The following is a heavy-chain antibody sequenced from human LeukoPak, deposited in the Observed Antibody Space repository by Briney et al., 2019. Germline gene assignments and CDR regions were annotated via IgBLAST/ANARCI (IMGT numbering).Heavy chain of an antibody. CDR2: INHSGST. V-gene: IGHV4-34*01. D-gene: IGHD3-10*01. J-gene: IGHJ4*02. CDR1: GGSFSGYY. Sequence: SETLSLTCAVYGGSFSGYYWSWIRQPPGEGLEWIGEINHSGSTNYNPSLTSRVTISVDTSKNQFPLKLSSVTAADTAVYYCARVMGYWGQGTLVTVSS. CDR3: ARVMGY.